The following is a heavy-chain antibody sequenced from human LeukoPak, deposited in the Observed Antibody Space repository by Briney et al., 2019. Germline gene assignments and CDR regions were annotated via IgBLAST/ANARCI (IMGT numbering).Heavy chain of an antibody. Sequence: GGSLRLSCVASGSTFSSHLVHWVRQVPGKGLVWVSRIDSDGSKTDYADSVKGRFTFSRDNARNTLYLQMNSLRAEDTAVYYCVRLSSGYYGLIDHWGQGTLVTVSS. J-gene: IGHJ4*02. CDR1: GSTFSSHL. V-gene: IGHV3-74*01. D-gene: IGHD3-22*01. CDR2: IDSDGSKT. CDR3: VRLSSGYYGLIDH.